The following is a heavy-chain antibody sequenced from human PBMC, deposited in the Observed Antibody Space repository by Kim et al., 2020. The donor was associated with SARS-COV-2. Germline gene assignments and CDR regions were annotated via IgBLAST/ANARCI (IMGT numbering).Heavy chain of an antibody. Sequence: GGSLRLSCAASGFTFSRYWMHWVRQVPGKGLVWVSRISGDGRTTTYADSVKGRFTISRDNAKNTLYLQMNSLRAEDTAVYYCAADPDYNGFSYFDDWGQGNLGTVSS. CDR1: GFTFSRYW. D-gene: IGHD3-10*01. CDR2: ISGDGRTT. V-gene: IGHV3-74*01. CDR3: AADPDYNGFSYFDD. J-gene: IGHJ4*02.